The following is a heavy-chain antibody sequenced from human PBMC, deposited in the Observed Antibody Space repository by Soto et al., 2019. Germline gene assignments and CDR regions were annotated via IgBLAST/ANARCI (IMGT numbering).Heavy chain of an antibody. CDR3: AKRRGAGGHFDY. Sequence: HPGGSLRLSCAASGFTFSTYGMNWVRQAPGKGLEWVAVVSIGGSTHYADSVRGRFTISRDNSKNTLSLQMNSLTAEDTAVYFCAKRRGAGGHFDYWGQGALVTVSS. J-gene: IGHJ4*02. CDR2: VSIGGST. V-gene: IGHV3-23*01. CDR1: GFTFSTYG. D-gene: IGHD2-15*01.